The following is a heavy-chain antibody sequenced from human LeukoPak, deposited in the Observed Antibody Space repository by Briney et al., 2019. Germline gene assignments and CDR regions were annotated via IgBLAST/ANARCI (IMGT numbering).Heavy chain of an antibody. CDR2: INSDGSST. CDR1: GFTFSSYW. J-gene: IGHJ4*02. Sequence: GGSLRLSCAASGFTFSSYWMHWVRQAPGKGLVWVSRINSDGSSTSYADSVKGRFTISRDNAKNTLYPQMNSLRAEDTAVYYCASYCSSTSCSPPYVDYWGQGTLVTVSS. D-gene: IGHD2-2*01. V-gene: IGHV3-74*01. CDR3: ASYCSSTSCSPPYVDY.